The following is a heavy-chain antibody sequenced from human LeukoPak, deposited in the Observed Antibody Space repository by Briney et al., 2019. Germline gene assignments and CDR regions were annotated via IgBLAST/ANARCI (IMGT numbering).Heavy chain of an antibody. J-gene: IGHJ4*02. CDR1: GYSISSGYY. CDR3: ARDHNYAFDN. Sequence: LSLTCTVSGYSISSGYYWGWIRQPPGKGLEWISYIGISSGNTKYADSVKGRFTISADNARNSLYLQMNSLRVEDTAVSYCARDHNYAFDNWGQGTLVSVSS. D-gene: IGHD1-1*01. CDR2: IGISSGNT. V-gene: IGHV3-11*06.